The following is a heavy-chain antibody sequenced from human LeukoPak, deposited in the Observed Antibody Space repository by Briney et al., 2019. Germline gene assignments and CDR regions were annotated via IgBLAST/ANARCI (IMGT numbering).Heavy chain of an antibody. CDR1: GGSISSSSSY. CDR3: ARGAGPPVVPAAYFDY. CDR2: INHSGST. D-gene: IGHD2-2*01. V-gene: IGHV4-39*07. Sequence: PSETLSLTCTVSGGSISSSSSYWGWIRQPPGKGLEWIGEINHSGSTNYNPSLKSRVTISVDTSKNQFSLKLSPVTAADTAVYYCARGAGPPVVPAAYFDYWGQGTLVTVSS. J-gene: IGHJ4*02.